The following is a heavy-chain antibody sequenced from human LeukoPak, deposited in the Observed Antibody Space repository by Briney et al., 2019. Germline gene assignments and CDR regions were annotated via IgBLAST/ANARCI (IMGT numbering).Heavy chain of an antibody. CDR1: GFTFSSYS. CDR2: ISSSSSYI. Sequence: GGPLRLSCAPSGFTFSSYSMNWVRQAPGKGLEWVSSISSSSSYIYYADSVKGRFTISRDNAKNTLYLQMNSLGAEDTAVYYCARIKRAYGHYMDVWGKGTTVTVSS. J-gene: IGHJ6*03. CDR3: ARIKRAYGHYMDV. V-gene: IGHV3-21*01. D-gene: IGHD3-10*01.